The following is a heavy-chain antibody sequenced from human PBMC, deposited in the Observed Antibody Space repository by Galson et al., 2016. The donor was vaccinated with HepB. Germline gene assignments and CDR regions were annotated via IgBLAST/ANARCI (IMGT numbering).Heavy chain of an antibody. V-gene: IGHV3-9*01. CDR1: GFRLDDYA. J-gene: IGHJ4*02. D-gene: IGHD2-15*01. CDR3: AKDKAPRWKPRNERESFDL. Sequence: SLRLSCAASGFRLDDYAMHWVRIVPGKGLQWVSGISWNSGRIGYPHSVKGRFTVSRDNAKNSLYLQMNSLRAEDQALYFCAKDKAPRWKPRNERESFDLWGQGTLVTVSS. CDR2: ISWNSGRI.